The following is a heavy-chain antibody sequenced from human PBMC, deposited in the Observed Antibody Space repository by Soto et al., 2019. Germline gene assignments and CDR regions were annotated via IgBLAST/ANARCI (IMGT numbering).Heavy chain of an antibody. J-gene: IGHJ3*02. D-gene: IGHD3-9*01. Sequence: VASVKVSCKASGYTFTGYYMHWVRQAPGQGLEWMGWINPNSGGTNYAQKFQGWVTMTRDTSISTAYMELSRLRSDDTAVYYCAREGHYDILTGLRDDAFDIWGQGTMVTVSS. V-gene: IGHV1-2*04. CDR3: AREGHYDILTGLRDDAFDI. CDR2: INPNSGGT. CDR1: GYTFTGYY.